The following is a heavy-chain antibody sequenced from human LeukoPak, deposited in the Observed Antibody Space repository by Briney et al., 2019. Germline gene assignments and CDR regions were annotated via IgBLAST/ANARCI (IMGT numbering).Heavy chain of an antibody. CDR1: GFTFNNYA. J-gene: IGHJ4*02. Sequence: GGSLRLSCAASGFTFNNYAMNWVRQAPGTGLEWVSSISGGGETTYYADSAKGRFTISRDNSQNTLYLQMNSLRAEDTVVYYCARDYADYVGYFFFDYWGQGTLVTVSS. CDR2: ISGGGETT. V-gene: IGHV3-23*01. CDR3: ARDYADYVGYFFFDY. D-gene: IGHD4-17*01.